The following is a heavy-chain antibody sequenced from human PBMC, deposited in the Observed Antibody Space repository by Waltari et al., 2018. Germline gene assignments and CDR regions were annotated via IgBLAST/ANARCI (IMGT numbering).Heavy chain of an antibody. D-gene: IGHD1-1*01. CDR3: ARPAWNDPPYYYGMDV. CDR2: IWYYGSNK. V-gene: IGHV3-33*01. Sequence: QVQVVESGGGAVQPGQSLRLSCVTSGFKFSSYGMHWVRQAPGMGMGWGAVIWYYGSNKDYRESVKGRVTSSRDNVKNTVDVQMNNLRVEDTAVYYCARPAWNDPPYYYGMDVWGPGTTVSVSS. CDR1: GFKFSSYG. J-gene: IGHJ6*02.